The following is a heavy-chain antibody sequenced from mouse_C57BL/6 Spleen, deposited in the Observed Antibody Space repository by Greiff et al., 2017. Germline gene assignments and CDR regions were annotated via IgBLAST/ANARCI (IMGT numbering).Heavy chain of an antibody. J-gene: IGHJ1*03. CDR2: INPNNGGT. V-gene: IGHV1-18*01. D-gene: IGHD1-1*01. CDR3: ARSVNYYGSRGYFDV. CDR1: GYTFTDYN. Sequence: VQLQQSGPELVKPGASVKIPCKASGYTFTDYNMDWVKQSHGKSLEWIGDINPNNGGTIYNQKFKGKATLTVDKSSSTAYMELRSLTSEDTAVYYCARSVNYYGSRGYFDVWGTGTTVTVSS.